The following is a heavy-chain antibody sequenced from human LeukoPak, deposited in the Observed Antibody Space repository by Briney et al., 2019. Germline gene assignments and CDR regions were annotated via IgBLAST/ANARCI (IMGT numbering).Heavy chain of an antibody. V-gene: IGHV3-53*01. CDR3: ATGITIFGEN. J-gene: IGHJ4*02. CDR1: GFTVTNNY. CDR2: LYSDGLT. Sequence: GGSLRLSCAASGFTVTNNYMTWVREAPGKGLEWVSVLYSDGLTYYPDSVKGRFTISRDNSENMLYLQMNRLRPEDTAVYYCATGITIFGENWGQGTLVTVSS. D-gene: IGHD3-3*01.